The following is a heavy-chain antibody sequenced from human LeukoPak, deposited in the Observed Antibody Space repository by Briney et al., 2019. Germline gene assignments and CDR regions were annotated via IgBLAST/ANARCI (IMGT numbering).Heavy chain of an antibody. V-gene: IGHV3-66*01. D-gene: IGHD6-13*01. CDR1: GFTFTSYA. Sequence: QPGGSLRLSCAASGFTFTSYAMSWVRQAPGKGLEWVSVFYSGGSTRYADSVKGRFTISRDNSKNPLYLQLNSLRAEDTAVYFCASSSWSSEYFHYWGQGTLVTVSS. CDR3: ASSSWSSEYFHY. J-gene: IGHJ1*01. CDR2: FYSGGST.